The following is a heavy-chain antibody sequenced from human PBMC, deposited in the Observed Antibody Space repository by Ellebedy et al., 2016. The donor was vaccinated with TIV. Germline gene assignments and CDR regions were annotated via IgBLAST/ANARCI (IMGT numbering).Heavy chain of an antibody. J-gene: IGHJ3*02. CDR2: IYYSGST. CDR3: ARLRVAVDAFDI. Sequence: SETLSLXXTVSGGSISSYYWSWIRQPPGKGLEWIGYIYYSGSTNYNPSLKSRVTISVDTSKNQFSLKLSSVTAADTAVYYCARLRVAVDAFDIWGQGTMVTVSS. CDR1: GGSISSYY. V-gene: IGHV4-59*01. D-gene: IGHD2-21*01.